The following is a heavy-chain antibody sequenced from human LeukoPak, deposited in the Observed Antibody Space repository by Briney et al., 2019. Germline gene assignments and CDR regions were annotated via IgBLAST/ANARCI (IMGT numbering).Heavy chain of an antibody. CDR2: IYTSGIT. CDR1: GGSISSGTYY. D-gene: IGHD1-26*01. CDR3: AGLGSPIIDY. J-gene: IGHJ4*02. Sequence: SQTLSLTCTVSGGSISSGTYYWYWIRQPAGKGLEWIGRIYTSGITNYNPSLKSRVTISVDTSKNQFSLKLSSVTAADTAVYYCAGLGSPIIDYWGQGTLVTVSS. V-gene: IGHV4-61*02.